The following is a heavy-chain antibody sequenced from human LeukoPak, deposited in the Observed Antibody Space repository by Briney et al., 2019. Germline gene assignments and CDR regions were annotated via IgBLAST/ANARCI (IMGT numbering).Heavy chain of an antibody. Sequence: ASVKVSRKTSGYTLSHYGISRVRQAPGQGLEWVGWISAHTGKTNYAQKVQGRVTMSTDTSTSTAYMDLRSLRSDDTAVYYCAREPSNSGYDYLYYFVYWGQGTLVTVSS. CDR2: ISAHTGKT. V-gene: IGHV1-18*01. CDR3: AREPSNSGYDYLYYFVY. D-gene: IGHD5-12*01. J-gene: IGHJ4*02. CDR1: GYTLSHYG.